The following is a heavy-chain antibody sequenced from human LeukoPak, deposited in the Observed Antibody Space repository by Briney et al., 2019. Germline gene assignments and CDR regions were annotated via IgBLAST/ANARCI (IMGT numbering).Heavy chain of an antibody. CDR3: ARGKGGIIDY. Sequence: SETLSLTCAVSGGSISSGGYSWSWIRQPPGKGLEWIGYIYHSGSTYYNPSLKSRVTISVDRSKNQFSLKLSSVTAAATAVYYCARGKGGIIDYWGQGTLVTVSS. V-gene: IGHV4-30-2*01. CDR2: IYHSGST. CDR1: GGSISSGGYS. J-gene: IGHJ4*02. D-gene: IGHD1-26*01.